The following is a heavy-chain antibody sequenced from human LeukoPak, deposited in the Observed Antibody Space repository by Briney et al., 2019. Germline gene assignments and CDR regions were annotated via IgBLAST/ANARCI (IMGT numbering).Heavy chain of an antibody. CDR2: IFHTGST. Sequence: SQTLSLTCSVSGGSIDSGIYSWSSIRQPPGKGLEWIGYIFHTGSTSYNPSLKSRVTISVDRSKNQFSLKLSSVTAADTAMYYCVRDGDYYDSGGYGNIWGQGTLVTVSS. CDR1: GGSIDSGIYS. CDR3: VRDGDYYDSGGYGNI. V-gene: IGHV4-30-2*01. D-gene: IGHD3-22*01. J-gene: IGHJ4*02.